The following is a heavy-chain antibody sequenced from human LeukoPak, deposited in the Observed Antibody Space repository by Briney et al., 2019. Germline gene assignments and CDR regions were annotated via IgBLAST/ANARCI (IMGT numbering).Heavy chain of an antibody. Sequence: ESLKISCKSSGYSFINHWIGWLRQTPENGLEWMGIVYPVDSDTRYSPSFQGQVTISADTSINTAYLQWSSLKASDSAIYYCTRLGYYYESSGYSDYWGQGTLVTVSS. CDR2: VYPVDSDT. V-gene: IGHV5-51*01. CDR3: TRLGYYYESSGYSDY. D-gene: IGHD3-22*01. CDR1: GYSFINHW. J-gene: IGHJ4*02.